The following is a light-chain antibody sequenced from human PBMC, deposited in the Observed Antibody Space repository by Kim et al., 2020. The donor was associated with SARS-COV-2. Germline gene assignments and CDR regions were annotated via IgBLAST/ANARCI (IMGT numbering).Light chain of an antibody. CDR3: LQYDDVPYS. V-gene: IGKV1-33*01. J-gene: IGKJ2*01. CDR1: QGISTY. Sequence: DIQLTQSPSFVSASLGDSITITCQATQGISTYLNWFQQMPGRPPKLLIYDASTLATGIPSRFSGRGSGTDFTFTITSLQPEDVGTYFCLQYDDVPYSFGQGTKVDIK. CDR2: DAS.